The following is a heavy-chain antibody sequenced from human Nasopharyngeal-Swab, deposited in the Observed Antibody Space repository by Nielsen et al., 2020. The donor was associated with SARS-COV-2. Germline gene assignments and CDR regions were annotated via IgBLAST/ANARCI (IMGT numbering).Heavy chain of an antibody. Sequence: GESLKISCAASGFTFSDYYMSWIRQAPGKGLEWVAVISYDGSNKYYADFVKGRFTISRDNSKNTLYLQMNSLIAEDTAVYYCARDRSGWYLDYLGQGTLVTVSS. CDR3: ARDRSGWYLDY. D-gene: IGHD6-19*01. J-gene: IGHJ4*02. CDR2: ISYDGSNK. CDR1: GFTFSDYY. V-gene: IGHV3-30*03.